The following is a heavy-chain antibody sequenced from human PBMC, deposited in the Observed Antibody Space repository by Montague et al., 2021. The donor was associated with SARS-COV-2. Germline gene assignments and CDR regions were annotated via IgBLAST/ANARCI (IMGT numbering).Heavy chain of an antibody. CDR3: ARHYSATLPAVY. V-gene: IGHV4-59*08. D-gene: IGHD2-15*01. CDR1: GGSISSFY. Sequence: SETLSLTCTVSGGSISSFYWCWFRQLPGKGLEWIGYISVSWSTNSNPSLSGRITMSVDTSKNQFSLKVNSVTAADTAVYYCARHYSATLPAVYWGQGTLVTVSS. J-gene: IGHJ4*02. CDR2: ISVSWST.